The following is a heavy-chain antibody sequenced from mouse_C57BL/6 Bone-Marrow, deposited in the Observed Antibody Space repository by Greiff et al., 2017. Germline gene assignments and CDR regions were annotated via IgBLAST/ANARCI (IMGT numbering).Heavy chain of an antibody. V-gene: IGHV1-55*01. CDR1: GYTFTSYW. Sequence: QVHVKQPGAELVKPGASVKMSCKASGYTFTSYWITWVKPRPGQGLEWIGDIYPGSGSTNYNEKFKSKATLTVDTSSSTASMQHISLTSEDSAVYYCARPYYSNYCYFDVWGTGTTVTVSS. CDR3: ARPYYSNYCYFDV. D-gene: IGHD2-5*01. J-gene: IGHJ1*03. CDR2: IYPGSGST.